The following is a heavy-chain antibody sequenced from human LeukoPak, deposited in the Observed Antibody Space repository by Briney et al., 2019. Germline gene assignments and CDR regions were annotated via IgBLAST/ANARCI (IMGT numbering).Heavy chain of an antibody. Sequence: SETLSPTCAVYGGSFSGYYWSWIRQPPGKGLEWIGEINHSGSTNYNPSLKSRVSISVDTSKNQFSLRLSSVTAADTAVYYCARGLGSRFYYDSSGYYQYWGQGTLVTVSS. CDR2: INHSGST. CDR1: GGSFSGYY. V-gene: IGHV4-34*01. D-gene: IGHD3-22*01. CDR3: ARGLGSRFYYDSSGYYQY. J-gene: IGHJ4*02.